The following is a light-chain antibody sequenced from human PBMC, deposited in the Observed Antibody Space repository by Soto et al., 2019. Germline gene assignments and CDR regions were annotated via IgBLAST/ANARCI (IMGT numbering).Light chain of an antibody. V-gene: IGKV1-5*01. CDR3: QQYNSYSFWT. CDR2: DAS. Sequence: DIQMTQSPSSLSASVVDRVTITCRASQSISSWLAWYQQKPGKAPKLLIYDASSLESGVPSRFSGSGSGTEFTLTISSLQPDDFATYYCQQYNSYSFWTFGQGTKV. CDR1: QSISSW. J-gene: IGKJ1*01.